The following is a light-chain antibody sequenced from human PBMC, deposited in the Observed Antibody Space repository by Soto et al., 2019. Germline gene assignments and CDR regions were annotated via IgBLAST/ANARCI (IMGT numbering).Light chain of an antibody. J-gene: IGKJ5*01. CDR2: AAS. CDR3: QQRSKLFT. V-gene: IGKV3D-20*02. Sequence: EILLTQSPGTLSLSPGDRATLSCRASQSLGSGYLAWYRQKPGQAPRILIYAASSRATGVPDRFSGSGSGTDFSLTISRLEPEDFAVYYCQQRSKLFTFGQGTRLEIK. CDR1: QSLGSGY.